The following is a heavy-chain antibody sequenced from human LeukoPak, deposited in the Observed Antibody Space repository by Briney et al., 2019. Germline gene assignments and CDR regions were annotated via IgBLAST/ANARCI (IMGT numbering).Heavy chain of an antibody. V-gene: IGHV4-39*07. CDR2: IHYSGTT. CDR3: ARGTPYNP. D-gene: IGHD4-11*01. CDR1: GASIDSGRYY. Sequence: SETLSLTCTVSGASIDSGRYYWGWIRQPPGKGLEWIGSIHYSGTTYYNPSLKNRVTISIDTSNNQFSLKLSSVTAAETAVYYCARGTPYNPWGQGTLVTVSS. J-gene: IGHJ5*02.